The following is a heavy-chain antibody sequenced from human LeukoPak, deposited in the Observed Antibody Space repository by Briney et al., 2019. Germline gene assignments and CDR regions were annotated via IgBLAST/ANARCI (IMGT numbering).Heavy chain of an antibody. CDR1: GFTFSSYA. CDR2: ISYDGSNK. V-gene: IGHV3-30-3*01. D-gene: IGHD6-13*01. J-gene: IGHJ3*02. CDR3: ARGARIAAAGQGAFDI. Sequence: GGSLRLSCAASGFTFSSYAMHWVRQAPGKGLEWVAVISYDGSNKYYADSVKGRFTISRDNSKNTLYLQMNSLRAEDTAVYYCARGARIAAAGQGAFDIWGQGTMVTVSS.